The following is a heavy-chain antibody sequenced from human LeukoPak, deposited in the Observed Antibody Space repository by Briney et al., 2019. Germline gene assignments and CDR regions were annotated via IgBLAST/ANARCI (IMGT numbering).Heavy chain of an antibody. CDR1: GDSIRSYY. CDR2: IYFTGST. J-gene: IGHJ4*02. CDR3: ARHYYDSSGYYYSSKNYFDS. D-gene: IGHD3-22*01. V-gene: IGHV4-59*08. Sequence: SETLSLTCTVSGDSIRSYYWSWIPQAPGKGLEWIGYIYFTGSTKYNPSLKSRVTIAVDTSENQLSLKLNSVTAADTAVYYCARHYYDSSGYYYSSKNYFDSWGQGSLVTVSS.